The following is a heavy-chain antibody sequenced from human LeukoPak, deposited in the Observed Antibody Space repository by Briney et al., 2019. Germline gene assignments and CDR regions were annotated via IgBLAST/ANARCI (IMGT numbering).Heavy chain of an antibody. D-gene: IGHD6-19*01. V-gene: IGHV1-8*01. CDR2: KSPNSGNT. CDR1: GYTFTSYD. CDR3: ARGRGYSSGWYTNWFDP. Sequence: ASVKVSCKASGYTFTSYDINWVRQATAQGLEWMGWKSPNSGNTGYAQKFQGRVTMTRNTSISTAYIELSSLRSEDTAVYYCARGRGYSSGWYTNWFDPWGQGTLVTVSS. J-gene: IGHJ5*02.